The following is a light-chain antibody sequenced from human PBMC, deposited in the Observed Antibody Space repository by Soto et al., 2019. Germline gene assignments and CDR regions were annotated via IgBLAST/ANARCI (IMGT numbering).Light chain of an antibody. V-gene: IGKV3-15*01. CDR2: GAS. CDR1: QSVDSN. Sequence: EIVMAQSPATLSVSPWERATLSCRASQSVDSNLAWYQQKPGQAPRLLMYGASTRATGIPARFSGSGSGTEFTLTISSLQSEDFAVYYCQQYNDWILTFGQGTKVDIK. CDR3: QQYNDWILT. J-gene: IGKJ1*01.